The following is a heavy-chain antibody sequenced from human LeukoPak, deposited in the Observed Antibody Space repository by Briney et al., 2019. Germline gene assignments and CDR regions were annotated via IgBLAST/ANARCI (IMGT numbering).Heavy chain of an antibody. CDR2: MNPSSGER. J-gene: IGHJ4*02. Sequence: AASVRVSCKASGYTFTGYYMHWVRQAPGQGLEWMGWMNPSSGERKYVQSFQGRVTLTRDTSITTAYMELSSLTSDDTAVYYCAISYGRVAGTDFDHWGQGTLVSVAS. CDR1: GYTFTGYY. CDR3: AISYGRVAGTDFDH. D-gene: IGHD6-19*01. V-gene: IGHV1-2*02.